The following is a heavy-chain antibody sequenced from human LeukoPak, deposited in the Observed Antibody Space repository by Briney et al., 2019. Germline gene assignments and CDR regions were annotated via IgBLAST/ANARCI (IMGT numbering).Heavy chain of an antibody. J-gene: IGHJ4*02. V-gene: IGHV3-7*01. CDR2: IKQDGSEK. Sequence: GGSLRLSCAASGFTFSSYWMSWVRQAPGKGLEWVANIKQDGSEKYYVDSVKGRFTISRDNAKNSLYLQMNSLRAEDTAVYYCARDRVSSETSFDYWGQGTLVTVSS. D-gene: IGHD1-26*01. CDR3: ARDRVSSETSFDY. CDR1: GFTFSSYW.